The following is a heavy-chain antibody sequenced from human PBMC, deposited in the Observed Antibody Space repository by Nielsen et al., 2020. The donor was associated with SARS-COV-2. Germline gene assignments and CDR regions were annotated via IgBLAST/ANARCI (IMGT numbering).Heavy chain of an antibody. CDR2: IWYDGSNK. Sequence: GGSLRLSCAASGFTFSSYGMHWVRQAPGKGLEWVAVIWYDGSNKYYADSVKGRFTISRDNSKNTLYLQMNSLRDEDTAVYYCATDRAAADPFDYWGQGTLVTVSS. D-gene: IGHD6-13*01. V-gene: IGHV3-30*02. CDR3: ATDRAAADPFDY. J-gene: IGHJ4*02. CDR1: GFTFSSYG.